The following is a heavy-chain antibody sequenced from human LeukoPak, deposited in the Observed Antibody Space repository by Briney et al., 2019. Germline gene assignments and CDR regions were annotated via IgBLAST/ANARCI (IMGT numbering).Heavy chain of an antibody. CDR3: ARDDSSGYHID. Sequence: GGSLRLSCAASGFTFSSYAMSWVRQAPGKGLEWVSAISGSGGSTYYADSVKGRFTISRDNSKNTLYLQMNSLRAEDTAVYYCARDDSSGYHIDWGQGTLVTVSS. J-gene: IGHJ4*02. CDR1: GFTFSSYA. V-gene: IGHV3-23*01. D-gene: IGHD3-22*01. CDR2: ISGSGGST.